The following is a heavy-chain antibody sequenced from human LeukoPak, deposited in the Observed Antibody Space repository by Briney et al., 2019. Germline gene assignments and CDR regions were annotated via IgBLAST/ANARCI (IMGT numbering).Heavy chain of an antibody. CDR1: GFTFSSYW. J-gene: IGHJ4*02. D-gene: IGHD3-10*01. Sequence: GGSLRLSCAASGFTFSSYWMSWVRQAPGKGLEWVANIKPDGSEKYYVDSVKDRFTISRDNAKNSLYLQMNSLRAEDTAVYYCARVYYYTSGSRWGDYFDYWGQGTLVTVSS. CDR3: ARVYYYTSGSRWGDYFDY. CDR2: IKPDGSEK. V-gene: IGHV3-7*01.